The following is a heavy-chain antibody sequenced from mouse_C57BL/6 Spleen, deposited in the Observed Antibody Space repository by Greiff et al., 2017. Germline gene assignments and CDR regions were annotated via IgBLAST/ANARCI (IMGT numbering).Heavy chain of an antibody. V-gene: IGHV1-59*01. Sequence: QVQLQQPGAELVRPGTSVKLSCKASGYTFTSYWMHWVKQRPGQGLEWIGVIDPSDSYTNYNQKFKGKATLTVDTSSSTAYMQLSSLTSEDSAVYYCARTVSSYVYFDDWGQGTTLTVSS. CDR1: GYTFTSYW. CDR2: IDPSDSYT. D-gene: IGHD1-1*01. CDR3: ARTVSSYVYFDD. J-gene: IGHJ2*01.